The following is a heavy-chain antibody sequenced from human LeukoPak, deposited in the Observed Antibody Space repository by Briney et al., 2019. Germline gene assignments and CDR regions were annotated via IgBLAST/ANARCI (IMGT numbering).Heavy chain of an antibody. Sequence: PGGSLRLSCAASGFTFSSYAMHWVRQAPGKGLEWVAVISYDGSNKYYADSVKGRFTISRDNSKNTLYLQMNSLRAEDTAVYYCAKVYDSSGYYVDYWGQGTLVTVSS. CDR3: AKVYDSSGYYVDY. D-gene: IGHD3-22*01. V-gene: IGHV3-30-3*01. CDR1: GFTFSSYA. CDR2: ISYDGSNK. J-gene: IGHJ4*02.